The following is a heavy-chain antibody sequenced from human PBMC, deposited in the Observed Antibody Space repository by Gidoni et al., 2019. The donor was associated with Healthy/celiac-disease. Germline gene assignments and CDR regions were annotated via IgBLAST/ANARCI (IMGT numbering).Heavy chain of an antibody. V-gene: IGHV3-23*01. CDR1: GCNISRYA. D-gene: IGHD5-12*01. CDR2: ISGSGGST. Sequence: EGVLLEKRVGFVERGVTQRRTCPASGCNISRYAMSWGRQAPGKGLEWVSAISGSGGSTYYADFFMVRLTISRDNFTYTLYLQMLCLRSVVTVVDSGAKDIGGWPQQHAFDYWGQGTLVTVSS. CDR3: AKDIGGWPQQHAFDY. J-gene: IGHJ4*02.